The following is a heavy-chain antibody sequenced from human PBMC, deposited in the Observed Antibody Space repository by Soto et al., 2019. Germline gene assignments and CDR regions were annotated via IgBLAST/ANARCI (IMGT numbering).Heavy chain of an antibody. CDR1: GGTFTSYA. V-gene: IGHV1-69*01. D-gene: IGHD3-10*01. CDR2: LIPIFGTA. Sequence: QVQLVQSGAEVKKPGSSVKVSCKAYGGTFTSYAISWVRQAPGQGLEWMGGLIPIFGTANYAQKFQGRVTITADESTSTAYMELRSLRSEDTAVYYWARQESFVGFWYGMDVWGQWTTVTVSS. CDR3: ARQESFVGFWYGMDV. J-gene: IGHJ6*02.